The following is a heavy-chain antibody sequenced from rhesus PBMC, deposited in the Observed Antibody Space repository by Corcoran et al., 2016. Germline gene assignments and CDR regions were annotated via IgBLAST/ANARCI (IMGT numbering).Heavy chain of an antibody. D-gene: IGHD5-42*01. CDR1: GGSISSSY. V-gene: IGHV4-169*02. Sequence: QLQLQESGPGLVKPSETLSVTCAVSGGSISSSYWSWIRQAPGKGLEWIGYIYGSGSSTNYNPSLKSRVTLSVDTSKNQLSLKLSSVTAADTAVYYCASVRGYSGYSYGTYPYYFDYWGQGVLVTVSS. J-gene: IGHJ4*01. CDR3: ASVRGYSGYSYGTYPYYFDY. CDR2: IYGSGSST.